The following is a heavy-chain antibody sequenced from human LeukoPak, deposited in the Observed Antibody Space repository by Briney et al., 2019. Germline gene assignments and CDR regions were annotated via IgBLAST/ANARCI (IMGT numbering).Heavy chain of an antibody. CDR1: GFTFGDYA. D-gene: IGHD6-19*01. Sequence: GGSLRLSCTASGFTFGDYAMSWFRQAPGKGLEWVGFIRSKAYGGTTEYAASVKGRFTISRDDSKSIAYLQMNSLKTEDTAVYYCTRDPSLGIAVAGMGDYWGQGTLVTVSS. CDR3: TRDPSLGIAVAGMGDY. CDR2: IRSKAYGGTT. V-gene: IGHV3-49*03. J-gene: IGHJ4*02.